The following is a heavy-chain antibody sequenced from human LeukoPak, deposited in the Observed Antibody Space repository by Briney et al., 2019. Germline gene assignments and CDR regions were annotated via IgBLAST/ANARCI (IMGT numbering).Heavy chain of an antibody. CDR1: GFTFSDWY. J-gene: IGHJ6*02. CDR3: ARGHYGMDV. V-gene: IGHV3-11*01. CDR2: ISGSGSSI. Sequence: GGSLRLSCAASGFTFSDWYLSWIRQTPGTGLEWVSYISGSGSSIYYADSVKGRFTISRDNAQNSVYLQMNSLGAEDTAVYYCARGHYGMDVWGQGTTVTVSS.